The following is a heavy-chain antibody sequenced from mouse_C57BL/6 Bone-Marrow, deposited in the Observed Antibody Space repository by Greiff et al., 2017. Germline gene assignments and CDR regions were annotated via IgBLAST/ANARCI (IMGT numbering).Heavy chain of an antibody. CDR1: GYTFTGYW. J-gene: IGHJ3*01. Sequence: VQLQESGAELMKPGASVKLSCKATGYTFTGYWIEWVKQRPGHGLEWIGEILPGSGSTNYNEKFKGNATFTADTSSNTAYMQLSSLTTEDSAIYYCARQPRLQEFAYWGQGTLVTVSA. D-gene: IGHD3-2*02. CDR3: ARQPRLQEFAY. CDR2: ILPGSGST. V-gene: IGHV1-9*01.